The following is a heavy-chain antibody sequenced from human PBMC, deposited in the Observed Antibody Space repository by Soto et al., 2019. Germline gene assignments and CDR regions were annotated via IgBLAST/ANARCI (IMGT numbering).Heavy chain of an antibody. J-gene: IGHJ4*02. V-gene: IGHV3-30-3*01. CDR3: ARDLQLDYYFDY. D-gene: IGHD6-13*01. Sequence: GGSLRLSCAASGFTVSSYAMHWVRQAPGKGLEWVAVISYGGSNKYYADSVKGRFTISRDNSKNTLYLQMNSLRAEDTAVYYCARDLQLDYYFDYWGQGTLVTVSS. CDR1: GFTVSSYA. CDR2: ISYGGSNK.